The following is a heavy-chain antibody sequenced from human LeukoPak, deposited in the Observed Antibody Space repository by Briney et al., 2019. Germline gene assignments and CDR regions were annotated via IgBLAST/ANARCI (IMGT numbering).Heavy chain of an antibody. J-gene: IGHJ4*02. CDR2: ISGSGGST. CDR3: AKVYHDYVWASYREEVY. Sequence: GGSLRLSCAASGFTFSSYAMSWVRQAPGKGLEWVSAISGSGGSTYYADSVKGRFTISRDNSKNTLYLQMNSLRAEDTAVYYCAKVYHDYVWASYREEVYWGQGTLVTVSS. CDR1: GFTFSSYA. D-gene: IGHD3-16*02. V-gene: IGHV3-23*01.